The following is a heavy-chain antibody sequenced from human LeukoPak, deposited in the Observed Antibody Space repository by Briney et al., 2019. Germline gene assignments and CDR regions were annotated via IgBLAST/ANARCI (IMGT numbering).Heavy chain of an antibody. CDR1: GFTFSSYA. V-gene: IGHV3-23*01. CDR2: VRGGDAGT. CDR3: AKGAQTAWFDP. J-gene: IGHJ5*02. D-gene: IGHD5-18*01. Sequence: GGSLRLSCAASGFTFSSYAMNWVRQAPGKGLEWVSAVRGGDAGTSYADSVKGRFTISRDNSKNTLYLQMNSLRADDTAVYYCAKGAQTAWFDPWGQGTLVTVSS.